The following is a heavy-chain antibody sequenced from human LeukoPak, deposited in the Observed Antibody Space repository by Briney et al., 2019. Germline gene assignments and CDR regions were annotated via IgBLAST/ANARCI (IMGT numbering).Heavy chain of an antibody. CDR3: ARDTSYYDSSGPSIDY. J-gene: IGHJ4*02. Sequence: SETLSLTCTVSGGSISSYYWSWIRQPPGKGLEWIGIIYYAGSTFYNPSLKSRITISIDTSKNQFSLKLSSVTAADTAVYYCARDTSYYDSSGPSIDYWGQGTLVTVS. V-gene: IGHV4-39*07. CDR2: IYYAGST. CDR1: GGSISSYY. D-gene: IGHD3-22*01.